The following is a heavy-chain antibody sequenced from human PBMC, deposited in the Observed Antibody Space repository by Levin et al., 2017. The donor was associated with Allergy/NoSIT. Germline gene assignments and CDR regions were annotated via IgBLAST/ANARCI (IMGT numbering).Heavy chain of an antibody. CDR3: ARGCGAIAGDYFDY. Sequence: SETLSLTCAVYGGSFSGYYWSWIRQPPGKGLEWIGEINHSGSTNYNPSLKSRVTISVDTSKNQFSLKLSSVTAADTAVYYCARGCGAIAGDYFDYWGQGTLVTVSS. CDR1: GGSFSGYY. V-gene: IGHV4-34*01. D-gene: IGHD3-10*01. J-gene: IGHJ4*02. CDR2: INHSGST.